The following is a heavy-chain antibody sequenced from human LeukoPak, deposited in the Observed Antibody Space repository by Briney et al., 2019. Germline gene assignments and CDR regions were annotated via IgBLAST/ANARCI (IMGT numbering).Heavy chain of an antibody. CDR1: GYSFTSYW. CDR2: IYPGDSDT. J-gene: IGHJ4*02. V-gene: IGHV5-51*01. CDR3: ARHGTPLDSGSYYEFDY. D-gene: IGHD1-26*01. Sequence: GESLQISCQGSGYSFTSYWIGWVRQMPGKGLEWMGIIYPGDSDTRYSPSFQGQVTISADKSISTAYLQWSSLKASDTAMYYCARHGTPLDSGSYYEFDYWGQGTLVTVSS.